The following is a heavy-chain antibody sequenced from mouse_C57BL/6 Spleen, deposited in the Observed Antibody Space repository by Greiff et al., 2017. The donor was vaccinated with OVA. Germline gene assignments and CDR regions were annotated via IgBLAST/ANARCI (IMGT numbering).Heavy chain of an antibody. D-gene: IGHD2-3*01. J-gene: IGHJ2*01. CDR1: GYTFTSYW. CDR3: ARSGGYDGYYFDY. V-gene: IGHV1-64*01. CDR2: IHPNSGST. Sequence: QVQLQQPGAELVKPGASVKLSCKASGYTFTSYWMHWVKQRPGQGLEWIGMIHPNSGSTNYNEKFKSKATLTVDKSSSTAYMQLSSLTSEDSAVYYCARSGGYDGYYFDYWGQGTTLTVSS.